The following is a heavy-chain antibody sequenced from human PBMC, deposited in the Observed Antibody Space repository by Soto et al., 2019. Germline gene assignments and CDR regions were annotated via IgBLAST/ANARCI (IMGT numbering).Heavy chain of an antibody. J-gene: IGHJ6*02. D-gene: IGHD2-15*01. Sequence: ASVKVSCKASGYTFTSYYIHWVRQAPGQGLEWMAMVNPSDGSTSYAQRFQGRVTMTRDTSTSTVYMELSSLRSEGTAMYYCARDKSGGTLYHYFGMDVWGQGTTVTVSS. CDR1: GYTFTSYY. CDR3: ARDKSGGTLYHYFGMDV. CDR2: VNPSDGST. V-gene: IGHV1-46*01.